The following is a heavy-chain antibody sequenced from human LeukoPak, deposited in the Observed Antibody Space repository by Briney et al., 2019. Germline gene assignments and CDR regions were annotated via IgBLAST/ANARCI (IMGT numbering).Heavy chain of an antibody. CDR3: ARAPGNITGTDDY. V-gene: IGHV1-18*01. J-gene: IGHJ4*02. D-gene: IGHD1-20*01. Sequence: ASVTVSFKSSGYTFTSYGISWVRQAPGQGLEWMGLISAYNGNTNYEQKLQGRVSMTTDTSTSTDYMELRSLRSDDTAVYYCARAPGNITGTDDYWGQGTLVTVSS. CDR1: GYTFTSYG. CDR2: ISAYNGNT.